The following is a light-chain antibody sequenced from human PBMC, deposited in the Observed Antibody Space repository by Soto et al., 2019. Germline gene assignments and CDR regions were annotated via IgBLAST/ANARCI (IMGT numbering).Light chain of an antibody. CDR1: QSLTSY. Sequence: EVVLTQSPAALSLSPGERATLSCRASQSLTSYLAWYPQKPGQAPRLLIYDASNRETGIPPMFSGSGSGTDFTLTISSLQAEDVAVYYCQQYYSTTLTFGGGTKVDIK. CDR3: QQYYSTTLT. V-gene: IGKV3-11*01. J-gene: IGKJ4*01. CDR2: DAS.